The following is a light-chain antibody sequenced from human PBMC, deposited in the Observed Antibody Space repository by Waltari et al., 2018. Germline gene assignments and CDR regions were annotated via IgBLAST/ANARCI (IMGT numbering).Light chain of an antibody. J-gene: IGKJ4*01. Sequence: IQMTQSPSSLSASVGDTVTITCQASQDIDDNLNWYQQKPGNAPKLLISRTSSLQGGIPSRFSGSGSGTDFTLTISSLQPEDSATYYCQQGYSYPIIFGGGTKVEIK. CDR1: QDIDDN. CDR3: QQGYSYPII. V-gene: IGKV1-6*01. CDR2: RTS.